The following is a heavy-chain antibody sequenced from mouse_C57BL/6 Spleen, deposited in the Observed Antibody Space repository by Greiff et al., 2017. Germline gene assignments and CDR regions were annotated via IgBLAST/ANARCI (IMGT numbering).Heavy chain of an antibody. J-gene: IGHJ2*01. CDR3: ARGEDYDAPHFDY. Sequence: QVHVKQSGAELVKPGASVKMSCKASGYTFTTYPIEWMKQNHGKSLEWIGNFHPYNDDTKYNEKFKGKATLTVEKSSSTVYLELSRLTSDDSAVYYCARGEDYDAPHFDYWGQGTTLTVSS. V-gene: IGHV1-47*01. CDR2: FHPYNDDT. D-gene: IGHD2-4*01. CDR1: GYTFTTYP.